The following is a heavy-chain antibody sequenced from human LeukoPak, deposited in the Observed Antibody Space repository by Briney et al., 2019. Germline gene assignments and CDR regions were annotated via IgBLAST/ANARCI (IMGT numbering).Heavy chain of an antibody. CDR2: SYRSDSDT. CDR1: GYSFTSYW. V-gene: IGHV5-51*01. CDR3: ARSPDTIYFDS. D-gene: IGHD5-18*01. Sequence: GESLKISCKGSGYSFTSYWISWVRQMPGKGLEWMGISYRSDSDTRYSPSFQGQVTISADKSISTAYLQWSSLKASDAAMYYCARSPDTIYFDSWGQGTLVTVSS. J-gene: IGHJ4*02.